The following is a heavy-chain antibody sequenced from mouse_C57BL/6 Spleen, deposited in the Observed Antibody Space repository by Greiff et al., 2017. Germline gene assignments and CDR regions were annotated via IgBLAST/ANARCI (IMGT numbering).Heavy chain of an antibody. J-gene: IGHJ4*01. CDR2: ISSGGSYT. V-gene: IGHV5-6*01. CDR1: GFTFSSYG. Sequence: EVQRVESGGDLVKPGGSLKLSCAASGFTFSSYGMSWVRQTPDKRLEWVATISSGGSYTYYPDSVKGRFTISRDNAKNTLYLQMSRLKSEDTAMYYCARQTGLYAMDYWGQGTSVTVSS. D-gene: IGHD4-1*01. CDR3: ARQTGLYAMDY.